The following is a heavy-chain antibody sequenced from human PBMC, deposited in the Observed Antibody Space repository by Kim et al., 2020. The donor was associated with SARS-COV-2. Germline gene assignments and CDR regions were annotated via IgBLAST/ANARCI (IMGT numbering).Heavy chain of an antibody. D-gene: IGHD6-6*01. CDR3: ARVLVGGSYYNY. Sequence: NHAKRLQGRVTMTTDTATSTAYMELRSLRSDDTAVYYCARVLVGGSYYNYWGQGTLVTVSS. V-gene: IGHV1-18*01. J-gene: IGHJ4*02.